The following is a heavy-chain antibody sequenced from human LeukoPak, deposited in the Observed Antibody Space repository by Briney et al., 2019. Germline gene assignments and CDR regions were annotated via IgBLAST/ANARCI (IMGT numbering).Heavy chain of an antibody. CDR3: ARERAFYSGYEMSESRGAFDI. CDR1: GYTFTGYY. Sequence: ASVKVSCKASGYTFTGYYMHWVRQAPGQGLEWMGWINPNSGGTNYAQKFQGRVTMTRDTSISTAYMELSRLRSDDTAVYYCARERAFYSGYEMSESRGAFDIWGQGTTVTVSS. D-gene: IGHD5-12*01. J-gene: IGHJ3*02. CDR2: INPNSGGT. V-gene: IGHV1-2*02.